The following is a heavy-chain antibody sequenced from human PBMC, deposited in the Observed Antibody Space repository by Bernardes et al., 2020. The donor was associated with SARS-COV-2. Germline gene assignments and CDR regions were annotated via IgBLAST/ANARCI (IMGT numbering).Heavy chain of an antibody. CDR1: GFTFSSYA. V-gene: IGHV3-23*01. Sequence: GGSLRLSCAASGFTFSSYAMSWVRQAPGKGLEWVSAISGSGGSTYYADSVKGRFTISRDNSKNTLYLQMNSLRAEDTAVYYCANLDPPDYSNYDIFYYYMDVWGKGTTVTVSS. CDR3: ANLDPPDYSNYDIFYYYMDV. CDR2: ISGSGGST. D-gene: IGHD4-4*01. J-gene: IGHJ6*03.